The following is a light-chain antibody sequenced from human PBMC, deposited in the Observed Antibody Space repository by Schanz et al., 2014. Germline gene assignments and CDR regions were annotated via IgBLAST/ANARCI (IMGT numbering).Light chain of an antibody. V-gene: IGKV3-20*01. Sequence: EIVLTQSPGTLSLSPGERATLSCRASQSVSSSYLAWYQQKPGQAPRLLIYGASRRATGIPDRFSGSGSGTDFTLTISRLEPEDFAVYYCQQYGSSPRMFGQGTKVETK. CDR3: QQYGSSPRM. CDR2: GAS. CDR1: QSVSSSY. J-gene: IGKJ1*01.